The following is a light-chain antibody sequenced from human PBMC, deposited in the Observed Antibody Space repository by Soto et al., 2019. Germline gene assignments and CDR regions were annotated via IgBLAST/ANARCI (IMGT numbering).Light chain of an antibody. J-gene: IGKJ4*01. CDR1: QSVNSN. Sequence: EIAMTQSPATLSVFPGDRATLSCRASQSVNSNLAWYQQTPGQAPRLLIYGASTRATGIPARFSGSRSGTEFTLTISSLQSEDFAVYYCQQYDNWPRTFGGGTKVEIK. CDR3: QQYDNWPRT. V-gene: IGKV3-15*01. CDR2: GAS.